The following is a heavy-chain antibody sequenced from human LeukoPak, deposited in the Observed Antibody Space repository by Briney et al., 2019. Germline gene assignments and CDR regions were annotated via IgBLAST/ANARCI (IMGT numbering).Heavy chain of an antibody. V-gene: IGHV1-58*02. CDR2: IIVGSGKT. CDR3: AAELYSGSYGRCCSFAF. Sequence: GASVKVSCKASGFTFSNSAMQWVRQARGQRLEWIGWIIVGSGKTHYAQNFQERVTITRDMSTNTAYMELNSLRSEDTAVYYCAAELYSGSYGRCCSFAFWGQGTLVTVSS. D-gene: IGHD1-26*01. J-gene: IGHJ4*02. CDR1: GFTFSNSA.